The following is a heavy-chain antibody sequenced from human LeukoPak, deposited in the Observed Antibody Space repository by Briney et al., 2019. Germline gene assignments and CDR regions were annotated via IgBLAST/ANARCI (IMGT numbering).Heavy chain of an antibody. CDR3: ARESHVLPRYNWNGNWFDP. Sequence: SQTLSLTCAISGDSVSSNSAAWNWIRQSPSRGLEWLGRTYYRSKWYNGYAVSVKSRITINPDTSKNQFSLQLNSVTPEDTAVYYCARESHVLPRYNWNGNWFDPWGQGTLVTVSS. CDR2: TYYRSKWYN. D-gene: IGHD1-20*01. CDR1: GDSVSSNSAA. V-gene: IGHV6-1*01. J-gene: IGHJ5*02.